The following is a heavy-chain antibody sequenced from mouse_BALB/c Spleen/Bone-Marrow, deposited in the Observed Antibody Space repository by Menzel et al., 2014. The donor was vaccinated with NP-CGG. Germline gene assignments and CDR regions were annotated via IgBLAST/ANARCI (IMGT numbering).Heavy chain of an antibody. V-gene: IGHV1-69*02. Sequence: QVQLQQSGAELVKPGASVKLSCKASGYTFTSYWMHWVKQRPGQGLEWIGEIDPSDSYTNYNQKFKGKATLTVDKSSXTAYMQLSSLTSEDSAVYYCARGVNGYDGYWYFDVWGAGTTVTVSS. CDR1: GYTFTSYW. CDR2: IDPSDSYT. D-gene: IGHD2-2*01. J-gene: IGHJ1*01. CDR3: ARGVNGYDGYWYFDV.